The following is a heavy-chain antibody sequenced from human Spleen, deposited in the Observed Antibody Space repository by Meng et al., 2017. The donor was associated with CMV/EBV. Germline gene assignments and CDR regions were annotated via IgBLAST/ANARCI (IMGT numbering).Heavy chain of an antibody. CDR2: IYYSGST. V-gene: IGHV4-39*07. D-gene: IGHD3-22*01. CDR3: ARDGYYFESSAYDF. CDR1: GGSISNSYYY. Sequence: SGGSISNSYYYWGWLRQPPGKGLEWIGTIYYSGSTYYNPSRKSRVTISVDTSKNQFSLKLSSVTAADTAVHYCARDGYYFESSAYDFWGQGTLVTVSS. J-gene: IGHJ4*02.